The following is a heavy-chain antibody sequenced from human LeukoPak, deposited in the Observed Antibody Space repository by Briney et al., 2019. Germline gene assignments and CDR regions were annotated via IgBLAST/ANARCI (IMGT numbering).Heavy chain of an antibody. D-gene: IGHD1-1*01. CDR1: AFTFSTYG. CDR2: ISSSGSTM. CDR3: ARDMEPDAFDI. V-gene: IGHV3-48*04. Sequence: GGSLRLSCAASAFTFSTYGMHWVRQAPGKGLEWVSYISSSGSTMYYADSVKGRFTISRDTAKNSLYLQMNSLRAEDTALYYCARDMEPDAFDIWGQGTMVTVSS. J-gene: IGHJ3*02.